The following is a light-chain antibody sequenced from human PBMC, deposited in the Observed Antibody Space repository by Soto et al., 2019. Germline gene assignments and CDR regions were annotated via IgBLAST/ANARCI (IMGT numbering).Light chain of an antibody. CDR2: DVS. Sequence: QSALTQPASVSGSPGQSITISCTGTSSDVGGYNYVSWYQQHPGKAPKLMIYDVSNRPSGVSNRFSGSKSGNTASLTISGLQAEDEADYYCSSYTSSSTPGVVVFGGGTQVTVL. J-gene: IGLJ2*01. CDR1: SSDVGGYNY. V-gene: IGLV2-14*01. CDR3: SSYTSSSTPGVVV.